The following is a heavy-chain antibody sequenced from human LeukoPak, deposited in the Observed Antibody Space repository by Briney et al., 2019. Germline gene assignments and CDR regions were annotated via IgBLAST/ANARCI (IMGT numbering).Heavy chain of an antibody. V-gene: IGHV3-66*01. CDR2: IYSGGST. CDR3: ARDREGGYCSGTSCSNLNWFGP. CDR1: GFTVSSNY. J-gene: IGHJ5*02. Sequence: GGSLRLSCAASGFTVSSNYMSWVRQAPGKGLEWVSVIYSGGSTYYADSVKGRFTISRDNSKNTLYLQMNSLRAEDTAVYYCARDREGGYCSGTSCSNLNWFGPWGQGTLVTVSS. D-gene: IGHD2-2*03.